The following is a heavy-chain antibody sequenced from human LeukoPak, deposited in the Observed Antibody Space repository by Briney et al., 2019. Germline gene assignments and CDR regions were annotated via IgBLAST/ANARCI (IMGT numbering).Heavy chain of an antibody. Sequence: GGSXRXSXAXSGFDFSSNWMHWVRHAPGQGLVWVSRIKGDGISTNYADSVKGRFTISRDIAKNTLYLQMNSLRAEDTGVYYCAKDRYWSIDYWGRGTLVTVSS. V-gene: IGHV3-74*01. CDR1: GFDFSSNW. CDR2: IKGDGIST. D-gene: IGHD2-21*01. J-gene: IGHJ4*02. CDR3: AKDRYWSIDY.